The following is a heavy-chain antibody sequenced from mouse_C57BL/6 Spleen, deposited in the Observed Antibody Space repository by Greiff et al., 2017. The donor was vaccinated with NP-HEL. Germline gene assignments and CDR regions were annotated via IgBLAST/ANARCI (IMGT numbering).Heavy chain of an antibody. CDR3: ARQDWDGFDY. Sequence: EVKVVESGGGLVKPGGSLKLSCAASGFTFSSYTMSWVRQTPEKRLEWVATISGGGGNTYYPDSVKGRFTISRDNAKNTLYLQMSSLRSEDTALYYCARQDWDGFDYWGQGTTLTVSS. V-gene: IGHV5-9*01. CDR2: ISGGGGNT. J-gene: IGHJ2*01. D-gene: IGHD4-1*01. CDR1: GFTFSSYT.